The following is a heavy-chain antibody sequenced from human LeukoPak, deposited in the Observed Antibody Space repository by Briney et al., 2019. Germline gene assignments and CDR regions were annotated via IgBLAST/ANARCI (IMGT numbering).Heavy chain of an antibody. CDR2: MDPNSGNT. D-gene: IGHD2-21*02. V-gene: IGHV1-8*03. Sequence: ASVKVSCKASGHTFSTYEIIWVRQATGQGLEWMGWMDPNSGNTVYAQNLQGRVTITRDTSVSTAYMELSSLKSEDTAMYYCALERRYCGGDCYLDNWGQGTLVTVSS. CDR1: GHTFSTYE. J-gene: IGHJ4*02. CDR3: ALERRYCGGDCYLDN.